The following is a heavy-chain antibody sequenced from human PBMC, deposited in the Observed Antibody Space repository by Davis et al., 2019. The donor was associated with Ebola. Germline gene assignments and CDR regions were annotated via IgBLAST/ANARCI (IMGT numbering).Heavy chain of an antibody. D-gene: IGHD1-1*01. CDR2: INHSGST. J-gene: IGHJ1*01. V-gene: IGHV4-34*01. CDR3: ARVGYGDYFQH. Sequence: SETLSLTCAVYGGSFSGYYWSWIRQPPGKGLEWIGEINHSGSTNYNPSLKSRVTISVDKSKNQFSLKLSSVTAADTAVYYCARVGYGDYFQHWGQGTLVTVSS. CDR1: GGSFSGYY.